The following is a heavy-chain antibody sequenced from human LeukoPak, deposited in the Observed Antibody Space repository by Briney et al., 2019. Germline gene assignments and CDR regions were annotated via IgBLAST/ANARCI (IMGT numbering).Heavy chain of an antibody. Sequence: PGGSLRLSCAASGFTFSDYYMSWIRQAPGKGLEWVSYISSSGSTIYYADSVEGRFTISRDNAKNSLYLQMNSLRAEDTAVYYCARDAKEDTAMGRYYYYMDVWGKGTTVTVSS. J-gene: IGHJ6*03. CDR1: GFTFSDYY. CDR3: ARDAKEDTAMGRYYYYMDV. V-gene: IGHV3-11*04. D-gene: IGHD5-18*01. CDR2: ISSSGSTI.